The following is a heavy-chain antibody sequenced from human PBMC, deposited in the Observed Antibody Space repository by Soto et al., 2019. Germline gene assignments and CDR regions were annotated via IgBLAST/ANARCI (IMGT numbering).Heavy chain of an antibody. J-gene: IGHJ4*02. CDR2: ISAYNGNT. CDR1: GYTFTSYG. CDR3: ATRQVVPAAIDRYYFDY. Sequence: ASVKVSCKASGYTFTSYGISWVRQAPGQGLEWMGWISAYNGNTNYAQKLQGRVTMSTDTSTSTAYMELRSLRSDDTAVYYCATRQVVPAAIDRYYFDYWGQGTMVTVYS. D-gene: IGHD2-2*02. V-gene: IGHV1-18*04.